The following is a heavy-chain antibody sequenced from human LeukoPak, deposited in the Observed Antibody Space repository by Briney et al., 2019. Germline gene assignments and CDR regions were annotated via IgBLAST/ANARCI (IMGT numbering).Heavy chain of an antibody. J-gene: IGHJ4*02. CDR3: AKDAYDFWSGYAREDY. Sequence: GGSLRLSCAASGFTFDDYAMHWVRQAPGKDLEWVSGISWNSGSIGYADSVKGRFTISRDNAKNSLYLQMNSLRAEDTALYYCAKDAYDFWSGYAREDYGGKGTLVTVSS. CDR2: ISWNSGSI. V-gene: IGHV3-9*01. D-gene: IGHD3-3*01. CDR1: GFTFDDYA.